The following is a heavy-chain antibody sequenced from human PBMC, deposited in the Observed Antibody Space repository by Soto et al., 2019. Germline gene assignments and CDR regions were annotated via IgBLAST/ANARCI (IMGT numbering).Heavy chain of an antibody. D-gene: IGHD2-15*01. J-gene: IGHJ4*02. Sequence: QVQLVQSGAEVKKPGASVKVSCKASGYTFTSYGISWVRQAPGQGLEWMGWISAYNGNTNYAQKLQGRVTMTTDTSTSTAYMELGSLRSDDTAVYYWARDKAARGVVVAATFDYWGQGTLVTVSS. CDR1: GYTFTSYG. CDR2: ISAYNGNT. V-gene: IGHV1-18*04. CDR3: ARDKAARGVVVAATFDY.